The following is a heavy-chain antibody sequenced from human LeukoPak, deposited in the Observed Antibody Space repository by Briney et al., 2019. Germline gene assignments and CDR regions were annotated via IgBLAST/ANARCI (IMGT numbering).Heavy chain of an antibody. V-gene: IGHV3-30*18. CDR2: ISYDGSNK. D-gene: IGHD6-19*01. CDR3: AKDLRRPSSSGWYLGYFDY. CDR1: GFTFSSYG. J-gene: IGHJ4*02. Sequence: PGGSLRLSCAASGFTFSSYGMHWVRQAPGKGLEWVAVISYDGSNKYYADSVKGRFTISRDNSKNTLYLQMNSLRAEDTAVYYCAKDLRRPSSSGWYLGYFDYWGQGTLVTVSS.